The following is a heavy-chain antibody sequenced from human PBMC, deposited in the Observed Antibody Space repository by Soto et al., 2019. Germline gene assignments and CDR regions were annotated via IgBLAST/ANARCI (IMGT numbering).Heavy chain of an antibody. V-gene: IGHV6-1*01. CDR2: TYYRSKWYN. Sequence: QSQTLSLTCAISGDSVSSNSAAWNWIRQSPSRGLEWLGRTYYRSKWYNDYAVSVKSRITINPDTSKNQFSLQLNSVTPEDTAVYYCARTQNPLSIAARPFDYWGQGTLVTVSS. D-gene: IGHD6-6*01. J-gene: IGHJ4*02. CDR1: GDSVSSNSAA. CDR3: ARTQNPLSIAARPFDY.